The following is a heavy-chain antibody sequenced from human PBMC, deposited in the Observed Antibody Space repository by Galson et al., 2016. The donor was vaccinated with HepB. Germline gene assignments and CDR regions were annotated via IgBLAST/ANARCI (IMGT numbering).Heavy chain of an antibody. CDR1: GFTFSTYG. D-gene: IGHD3-3*01. CDR3: ARGPPYFDYWSGYYGMDV. J-gene: IGHJ6*02. V-gene: IGHV3-30*19. Sequence: SLRLSCAASGFTFSTYGMHWVRQGPGKGLEWVSVISYDGSHKYYADSVKGRFTISRDISKNTLYLQMNSLRAEDTAVYYCARGPPYFDYWSGYYGMDVWGQGTTVTVSS. CDR2: ISYDGSHK.